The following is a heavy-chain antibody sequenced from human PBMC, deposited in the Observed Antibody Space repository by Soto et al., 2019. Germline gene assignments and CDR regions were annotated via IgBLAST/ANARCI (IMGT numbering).Heavy chain of an antibody. CDR2: IYYSGST. J-gene: IGHJ4*02. Sequence: SETLSLTCTVSGGSISSYYWSWIRQPPGKGLEWTGYIYYSGSTNYNPSLKSRVTISVDTSKNQFSLKLSSVTAADTAVYYCARLDYGDYVPNYWGQGTLVTVSS. V-gene: IGHV4-59*08. CDR3: ARLDYGDYVPNY. CDR1: GGSISSYY. D-gene: IGHD4-17*01.